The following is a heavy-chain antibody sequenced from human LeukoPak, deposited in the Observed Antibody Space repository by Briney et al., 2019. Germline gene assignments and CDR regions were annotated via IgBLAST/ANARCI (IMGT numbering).Heavy chain of an antibody. Sequence: ASVKVSCKASGGTFSSYAISWVRQAPGQGLEWMGGIIPIFGTANYAQKFQGRVTITADESTSTAYKELSSLGSEDTAVYYCASSLGVTSDYYYYGMDVWGQGTTVTVSS. V-gene: IGHV1-69*13. CDR2: IIPIFGTA. CDR3: ASSLGVTSDYYYYGMDV. J-gene: IGHJ6*02. CDR1: GGTFSSYA. D-gene: IGHD2-21*02.